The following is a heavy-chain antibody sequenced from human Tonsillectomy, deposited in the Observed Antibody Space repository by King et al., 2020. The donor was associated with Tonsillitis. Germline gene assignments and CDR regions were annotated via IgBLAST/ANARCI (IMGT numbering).Heavy chain of an antibody. CDR3: AKEYYDILSGYYARPFDY. CDR2: ISGSGGSI. V-gene: IGHV3-23*04. D-gene: IGHD3-9*01. CDR1: GFTFSSYA. J-gene: IGHJ4*02. Sequence: VQLVESGGGLVQPGGSLRLSYAASGFTFSSYAMSWVRQAPGKGLEWVSAISGSGGSIYYADSVKGRFTISRDNSKNTLYLQVNSLRAEDTAVYYCAKEYYDILSGYYARPFDYWGQGTLVTVSS.